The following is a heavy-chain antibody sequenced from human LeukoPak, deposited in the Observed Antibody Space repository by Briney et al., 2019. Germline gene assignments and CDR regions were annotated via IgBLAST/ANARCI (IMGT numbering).Heavy chain of an antibody. CDR2: INPSGGST. D-gene: IGHD5-24*01. CDR1: GYTFTSYY. Sequence: ASVKVSCKASGYTFTSYYMHWVRQAPGQGLERMGIINPSGGSTSYAQKFQGRVTMTRDTSTSTVYMELSSLRSEDTAVYYCARESPADGYKDYWGQGTLVTVSS. V-gene: IGHV1-46*01. J-gene: IGHJ4*02. CDR3: ARESPADGYKDY.